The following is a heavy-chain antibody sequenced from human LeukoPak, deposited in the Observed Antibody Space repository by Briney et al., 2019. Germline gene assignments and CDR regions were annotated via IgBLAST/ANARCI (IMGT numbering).Heavy chain of an antibody. CDR1: GSPFTDSP. D-gene: IGHD3-10*01. CDR2: IRTST. Sequence: GGSLRLSCATSGSPFTDSPMNWVRQAPGKGLEWVSNIRTSTEGTNYAIYADSVKGRVTFSRDDAKNSLYLQMNSLRVEDTAVYYCARVATMVRVPLDALDIWGQGTMVSVSS. V-gene: IGHV3-11*06. J-gene: IGHJ3*02. CDR3: ARVATMVRVPLDALDI.